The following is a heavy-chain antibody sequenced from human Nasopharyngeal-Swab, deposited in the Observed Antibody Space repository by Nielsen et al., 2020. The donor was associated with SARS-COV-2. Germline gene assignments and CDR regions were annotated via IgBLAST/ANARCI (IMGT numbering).Heavy chain of an antibody. V-gene: IGHV1-2*02. Sequence: ASVKVSCKASGYTFNDYYIHWVRRAPGQGLEWMGWINPNRGFTNYEQKFQGRVTITMDTSISTAYMELSGLRPDDTAIFYCARDRATVTTKGAFEYWGQGTLVTVSS. J-gene: IGHJ4*02. CDR3: ARDRATVTTKGAFEY. CDR2: INPNRGFT. CDR1: GYTFNDYY. D-gene: IGHD4-17*01.